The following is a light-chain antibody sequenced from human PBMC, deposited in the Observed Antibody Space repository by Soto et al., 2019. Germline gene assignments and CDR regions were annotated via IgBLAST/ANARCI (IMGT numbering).Light chain of an antibody. V-gene: IGKV3-15*01. CDR2: GAS. CDR1: QSVCSD. J-gene: IGKJ1*01. Sequence: EIVMTQSPATLSVSPGERAALSCRASQSVCSDLAWYQHTPGQPPRLLIYGASTRATGIPGRFSGSGSGTEFTLTISSLQSEDFAVYFCQQYNNWPPWTFGQGTKVDIK. CDR3: QQYNNWPPWT.